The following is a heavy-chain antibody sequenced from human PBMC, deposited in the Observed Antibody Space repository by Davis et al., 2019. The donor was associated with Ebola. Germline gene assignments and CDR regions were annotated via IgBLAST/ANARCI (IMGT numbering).Heavy chain of an antibody. CDR3: ARDPLYSSGSYYYYGMDV. V-gene: IGHV4-4*02. D-gene: IGHD3-10*01. CDR1: GGSISSSNW. Sequence: SETLSLTCAVPGGSISSSNWWRWVRQPPGKGLEWIGEIYHSGSTNYNPSLKSRVTISVDKSKNQFSLKLSSVTAADTAVYYCARDPLYSSGSYYYYGMDVWGQGTTVTVSS. CDR2: IYHSGST. J-gene: IGHJ6*02.